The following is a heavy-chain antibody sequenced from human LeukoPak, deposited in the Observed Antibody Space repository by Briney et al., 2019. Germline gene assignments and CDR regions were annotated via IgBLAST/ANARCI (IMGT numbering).Heavy chain of an antibody. V-gene: IGHV3-7*01. CDR2: IKQDGSEK. D-gene: IGHD6-19*01. CDR1: GFTFSSYW. CDR3: ASGGWRGDD. Sequence: HPGGSLRLSCAASGFTFSSYWMSWVRQAPGKGPEWVANIKQDGSEKYYVDSVKGRFAISRDNAKNSLYLQMNSLRAEDTAVYYCASGGWRGDDWGQGTLVTVSS. J-gene: IGHJ4*02.